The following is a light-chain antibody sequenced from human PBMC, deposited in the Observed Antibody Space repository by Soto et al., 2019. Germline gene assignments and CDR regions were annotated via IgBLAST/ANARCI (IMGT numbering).Light chain of an antibody. CDR2: GAS. CDR3: QQYDTYRT. V-gene: IGKV1-5*01. Sequence: DIQMTQSPSTLSASVGDSVTITCRASQSISTWLAWYQQKPGRVPKLLIYGASNLQSGVPSRFSGSGSGTEFTLTISSLQPDDFATYYCQQYDTYRTFGQGTKVDI. J-gene: IGKJ1*01. CDR1: QSISTW.